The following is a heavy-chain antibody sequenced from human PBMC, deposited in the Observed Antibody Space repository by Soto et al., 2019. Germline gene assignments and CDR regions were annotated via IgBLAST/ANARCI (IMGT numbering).Heavy chain of an antibody. CDR1: GYTFTSYT. CDR2: IGPSSGNT. V-gene: IGHV1-18*01. CDR3: ARDTGNFFDY. J-gene: IGHJ4*02. Sequence: QVQLLQSGGQVKKPGASVKVSCKASGYTFTSYTISWVRQAPGQGLEWVGWIGPSSGNTDSARNLQGRVTMTTDTSTSTAYMELRSLRSDDTAVDYCARDTGNFFDYWGQGPLVTVSS.